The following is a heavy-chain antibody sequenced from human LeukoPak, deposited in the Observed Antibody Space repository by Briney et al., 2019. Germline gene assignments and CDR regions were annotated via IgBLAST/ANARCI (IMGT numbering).Heavy chain of an antibody. D-gene: IGHD3-3*01. V-gene: IGHV3-23*01. CDR2: IYGSGGSI. Sequence: GGSLRLSCAASGFTFSRFTMNWVRQAPGKGLEWVSGIYGSGGSIFYADSVKGRFSISRDNSKNTLYLQMNSLRAEDTAVYYCARRYDGFDYWGQGTLVTVSS. J-gene: IGHJ4*02. CDR1: GFTFSRFT. CDR3: ARRYDGFDY.